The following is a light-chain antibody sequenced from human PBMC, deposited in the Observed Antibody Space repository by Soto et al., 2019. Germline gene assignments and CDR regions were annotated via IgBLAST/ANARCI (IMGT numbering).Light chain of an antibody. CDR2: EVD. CDR1: SSDVGGYNF. CDR3: ISYAVTTSYV. J-gene: IGLJ1*01. V-gene: IGLV2-8*01. Sequence: QSVLTQPPSASGSPGQSVTISCTGTSSDVGGYNFVSWYQQHPGKAPKLMIYEVDKRPSGVPDRFSGSKSGNTASLTVSGLQAEDEADYSCISYAVTTSYVFGTGTKVTV.